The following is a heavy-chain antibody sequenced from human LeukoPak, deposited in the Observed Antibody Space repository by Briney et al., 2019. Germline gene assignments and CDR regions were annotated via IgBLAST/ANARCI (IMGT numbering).Heavy chain of an antibody. Sequence: LAASVKVSCKASGYTFTGYYMQWVRQAPGQGLEWMGWINPNSGGTKYAPKFQDRVTMSRDTSINTAYMELSRLTSDDTAVYFCARDLDCSSTSCFDRVEYFRHWGQGTLVTVSS. V-gene: IGHV1-2*02. D-gene: IGHD2-2*01. CDR2: INPNSGGT. CDR3: ARDLDCSSTSCFDRVEYFRH. CDR1: GYTFTGYY. J-gene: IGHJ1*01.